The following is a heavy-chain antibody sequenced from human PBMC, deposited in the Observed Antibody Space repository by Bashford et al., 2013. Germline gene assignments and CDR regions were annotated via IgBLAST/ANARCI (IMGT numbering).Heavy chain of an antibody. D-gene: IGHD6-13*01. J-gene: IGHJ6*02. Sequence: ASVKVSCKASGYTFTGYYMHWVRQAPGQGLEWMGWINPNSGGTNYAQKFQGRVTMTEDTSTDTAYMELSSLRSEDTAVYYCALIPSGMRSSWPPYYYYGMDVWAKGPRSPSP. CDR2: INPNSGGT. V-gene: IGHV1-2*02. CDR3: ALIPSGMRSSWPPYYYYGMDV. CDR1: GYTFTGYY.